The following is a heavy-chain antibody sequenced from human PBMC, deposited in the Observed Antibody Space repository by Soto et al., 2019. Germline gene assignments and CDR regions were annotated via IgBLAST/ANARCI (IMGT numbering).Heavy chain of an antibody. V-gene: IGHV3-23*01. Sequence: EVQLLESGGGLVQPGGSLRLSCAASGFTFSSFAMSWVRQAPGKGLEWLAGITFRGAYTYYADSVRGRFTLSRDNPRNRLDLEMNSLQFDDTALYYCATLGTMGVFDSWGQGTLVTVSA. CDR2: ITFRGAYT. CDR3: ATLGTMGVFDS. CDR1: GFTFSSFA. D-gene: IGHD3-10*01. J-gene: IGHJ4*02.